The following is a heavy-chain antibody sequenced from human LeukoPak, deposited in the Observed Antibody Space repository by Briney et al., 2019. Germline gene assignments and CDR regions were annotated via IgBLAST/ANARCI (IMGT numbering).Heavy chain of an antibody. Sequence: GGSLRLSCAASGFTFSSYAVHWVRQAPGKGLEWVAVISDDGGYTNYADSVRGRIAISRDNSKNTVYLQMNSLRAEDTAVYYCARALGPEIPAATRYFQHWGQGTLVTVSS. J-gene: IGHJ1*01. V-gene: IGHV3-30*01. CDR3: ARALGPEIPAATRYFQH. CDR2: ISDDGGYT. D-gene: IGHD2-2*01. CDR1: GFTFSSYA.